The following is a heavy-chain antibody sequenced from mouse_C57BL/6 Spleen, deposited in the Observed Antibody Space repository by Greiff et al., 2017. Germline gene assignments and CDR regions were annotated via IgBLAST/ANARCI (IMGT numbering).Heavy chain of an antibody. Sequence: VQLQESGAELVRPGASVTLSCKASGYTFTDYEMHWVKQTPVHGLEWIGAIDPETGGTAYNQKFKGKAILTADKSSSTAYIERRSLTSEDSAVYYWTRGGDFDVWGTGTTVTVSS. V-gene: IGHV1-15*01. CDR1: GYTFTDYE. CDR2: IDPETGGT. J-gene: IGHJ1*03. CDR3: TRGGDFDV.